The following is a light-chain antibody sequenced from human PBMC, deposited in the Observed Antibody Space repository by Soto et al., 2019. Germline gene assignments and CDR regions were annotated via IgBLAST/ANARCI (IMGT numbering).Light chain of an antibody. V-gene: IGKV3-15*01. CDR1: QSVGSN. Sequence: EIVMTQSPATLSVSPGERATLSCRATQSVGSNLVWYQQKPGQAPRLLIYGASTRATGIPARFSGGGSGTDFSLTISRLDTEDFAVYYCQQYSSSPITFGQGTRLEIK. CDR3: QQYSSSPIT. CDR2: GAS. J-gene: IGKJ5*01.